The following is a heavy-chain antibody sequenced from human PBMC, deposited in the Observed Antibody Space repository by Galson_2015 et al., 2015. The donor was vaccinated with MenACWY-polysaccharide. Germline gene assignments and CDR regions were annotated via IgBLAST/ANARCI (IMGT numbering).Heavy chain of an antibody. Sequence: SLRLSCAASGFTFSDYYMDWVRQAPGKGLEWVGRIRNKTKSYTTEYAASVRGRFTILRDESKNTLFLQINSLKTDDTAVYYCARRDNGYNSPQDYWGQGTLVTVSS. CDR2: IRNKTKSYTT. CDR3: ARRDNGYNSPQDY. V-gene: IGHV3-72*01. D-gene: IGHD5-12*01. CDR1: GFTFSDYY. J-gene: IGHJ4*02.